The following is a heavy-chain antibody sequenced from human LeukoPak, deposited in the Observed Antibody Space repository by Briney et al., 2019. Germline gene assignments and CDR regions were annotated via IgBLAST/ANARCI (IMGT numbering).Heavy chain of an antibody. D-gene: IGHD2-15*01. CDR1: GFTFSSYG. V-gene: IGHV3-30*18. CDR2: ISYDGNNK. Sequence: GRSLRLSCAASGFTFSSYGMHWVRQAPGKGLEWVAVISYDGNNKYYANSVKGRFTISRDNSKNTLYLQMNSLRAGDTAVYYCAKDGCSGGSCSFVDYWGQGTLVTVSS. CDR3: AKDGCSGGSCSFVDY. J-gene: IGHJ4*02.